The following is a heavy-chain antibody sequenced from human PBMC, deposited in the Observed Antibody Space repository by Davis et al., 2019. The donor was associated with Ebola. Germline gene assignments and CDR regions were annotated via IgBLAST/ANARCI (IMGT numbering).Heavy chain of an antibody. CDR3: ARDPGYTYTYSFDY. Sequence: ASVKVSCKASGFTFTSYHISWVRQPPGQGLEWMGWISAYNGNTNYVQKVQGRVTMTTDTSTSTAYMELRNLTSDDTAVYYCARDPGYTYTYSFDYWGQGTLVTVSS. CDR2: ISAYNGNT. D-gene: IGHD5-18*01. V-gene: IGHV1-18*01. CDR1: GFTFTSYH. J-gene: IGHJ4*02.